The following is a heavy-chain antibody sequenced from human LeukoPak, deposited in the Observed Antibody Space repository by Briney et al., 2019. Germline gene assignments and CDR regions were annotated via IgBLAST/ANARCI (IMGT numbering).Heavy chain of an antibody. V-gene: IGHV1-2*02. J-gene: IGHJ4*02. CDR3: ARGRGIAARPPFYFDY. D-gene: IGHD6-6*01. Sequence: ASVKVSCKASGYTFTGYYMHWVRQAPGQGLEWMGWINPNSGGTNYAQKFQGRVTMTRDTSISTAYMELSRLRSEDTAVYYCARGRGIAARPPFYFDYWGQGTLVTVSS. CDR2: INPNSGGT. CDR1: GYTFTGYY.